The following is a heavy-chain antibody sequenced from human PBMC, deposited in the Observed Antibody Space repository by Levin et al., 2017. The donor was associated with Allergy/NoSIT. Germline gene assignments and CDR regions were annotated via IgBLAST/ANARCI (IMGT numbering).Heavy chain of an antibody. CDR1: GFTFSSYA. CDR3: AKLGVVVPAAILRGQPNSHNDY. CDR2: ISGSGGST. V-gene: IGHV3-23*01. Sequence: GESLKISCAASGFTFSSYAMSWVRQAPGKGLEWVSAISGSGGSTYYADSVKGRFTISRDNSKNTLYLQMNSLRAEDTAVYYCAKLGVVVPAAILRGQPNSHNDYWGQGTLVTVSS. J-gene: IGHJ4*02. D-gene: IGHD2-2*02.